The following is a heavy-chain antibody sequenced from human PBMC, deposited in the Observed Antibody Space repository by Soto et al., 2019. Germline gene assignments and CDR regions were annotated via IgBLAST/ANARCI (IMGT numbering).Heavy chain of an antibody. Sequence: GGSLRLSCAASGFTFSSYSMNWVRQAPGKGLEWVSSISSSSSYIYYADSVKGRFTISRDNAKNSLYLQMNSLRAEDTAVYYCARDMRWFGELLDKNDAFDIWGQGTMVTVSS. CDR1: GFTFSSYS. V-gene: IGHV3-21*04. CDR2: ISSSSSYI. D-gene: IGHD3-10*01. J-gene: IGHJ3*02. CDR3: ARDMRWFGELLDKNDAFDI.